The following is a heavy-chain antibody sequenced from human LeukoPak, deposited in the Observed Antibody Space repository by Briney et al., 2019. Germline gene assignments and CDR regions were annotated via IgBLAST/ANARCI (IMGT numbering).Heavy chain of an antibody. CDR1: GGSISSGGYY. CDR2: IYYSGRT. CDR3: ARMVVAPTGFDY. Sequence: PSETLSLTCTVSGGSISSGGYYWSWIRKHPGKGLEWIGYIYYSGRTYYNPSHKSRVTISVDTSKNPFSLKLSSVTAADTAVYYCARMVVAPTGFDYWGQGTLVTVSS. D-gene: IGHD2-15*01. V-gene: IGHV4-31*03. J-gene: IGHJ4*02.